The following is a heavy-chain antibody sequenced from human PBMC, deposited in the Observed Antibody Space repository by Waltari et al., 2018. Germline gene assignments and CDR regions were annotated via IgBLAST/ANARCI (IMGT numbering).Heavy chain of an antibody. V-gene: IGHV4-34*01. J-gene: IGHJ4*02. CDR1: GGSFSGYY. CDR2: INHSRST. CDR3: ARGTTPLYVSGWYDHFDY. Sequence: QVQLQQWGAGLLKPSETLSLTCAVYGGSFSGYYWSWIRQPPGKGLEWIGEINHSRSTNYNPSLKSRVTISVDTSKNQFSLKLSSVTAADTAVYYCARGTTPLYVSGWYDHFDYWGQGTLVTVSS. D-gene: IGHD6-19*01.